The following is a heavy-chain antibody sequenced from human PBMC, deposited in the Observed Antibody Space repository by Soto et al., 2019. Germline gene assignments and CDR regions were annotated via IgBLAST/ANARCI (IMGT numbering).Heavy chain of an antibody. CDR2: ISSSSSYI. CDR1: GFTFSSYS. Sequence: GGSLRLSCAASGFTFSSYSMNWVRQAPGKGLEWVSSISSSSSYIYYADSVKGRFTISRDNAKNSLYLQMNSLKTEDTAVYYYTTDIDIAMAAGYYYYGMDVWGQGTTVTVSS. D-gene: IGHD5-18*01. V-gene: IGHV3-21*03. J-gene: IGHJ6*02. CDR3: TTDIDIAMAAGYYYYGMDV.